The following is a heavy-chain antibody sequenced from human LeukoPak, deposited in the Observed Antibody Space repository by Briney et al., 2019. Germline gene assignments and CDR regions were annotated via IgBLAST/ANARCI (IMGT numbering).Heavy chain of an antibody. CDR1: GYTFTSYG. Sequence: RASVKVSCKASGYTFTSYGISWVRQAPGQGLEWMGWMNPNSGNTNYAQKLQGRVTMTTDTSTSTAYMELRSLRSDGTAVYYCARSTTYSNYRYYYYGMDVWGQGTTVTVSS. D-gene: IGHD4-11*01. CDR2: MNPNSGNT. V-gene: IGHV1-18*01. CDR3: ARSTTYSNYRYYYYGMDV. J-gene: IGHJ6*02.